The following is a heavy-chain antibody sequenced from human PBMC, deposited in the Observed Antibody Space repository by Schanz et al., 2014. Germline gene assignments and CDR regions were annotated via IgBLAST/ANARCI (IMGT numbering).Heavy chain of an antibody. J-gene: IGHJ4*02. Sequence: EVQLLESGGGLVQPGGSLRLSCAASGFTFSSYAMSWVRQAPGKGLEWVANIKQDGSEKYYVDSVKGRFTISRDNAKNSLYLQMNGLRAEDTAVFYCARDGAELYYFDDWGQGTLVTVSS. CDR2: IKQDGSEK. V-gene: IGHV3-7*01. D-gene: IGHD1-1*01. CDR3: ARDGAELYYFDD. CDR1: GFTFSSYA.